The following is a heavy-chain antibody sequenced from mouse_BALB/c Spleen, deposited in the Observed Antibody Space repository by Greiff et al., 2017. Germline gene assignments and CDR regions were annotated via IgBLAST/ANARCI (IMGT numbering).Heavy chain of an antibody. J-gene: IGHJ2*01. V-gene: IGHV5-6-5*01. CDR3: GRGVRGFDY. CDR1: GFSFSSYA. Sequence: DVMLVESGGGLVKPGRSLSLSCAASGFSFSSYAMSWVRQTPGKRLVWVAYIRSGGSTYYPDSVKGRFTISRDNARNILYLQMSSLRSEDTAMYYGGRGVRGFDYWGQGTTLTVSS. CDR2: IRSGGST.